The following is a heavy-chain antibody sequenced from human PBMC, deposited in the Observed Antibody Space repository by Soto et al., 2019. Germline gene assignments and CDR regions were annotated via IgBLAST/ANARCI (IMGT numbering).Heavy chain of an antibody. D-gene: IGHD4-17*01. CDR1: GFTFSSYG. J-gene: IGHJ4*02. Sequence: PGGSLRLSCAASGFTFSSYGMHWVRQAPGKGLEWVAVISYDGSNKYYADSVKGRITISRDNSKNTLYLQMNSLRAEDTAVYYCAKTSLPDYDYGDYGPFDYWGQGTLVTVSS. CDR3: AKTSLPDYDYGDYGPFDY. V-gene: IGHV3-30*18. CDR2: ISYDGSNK.